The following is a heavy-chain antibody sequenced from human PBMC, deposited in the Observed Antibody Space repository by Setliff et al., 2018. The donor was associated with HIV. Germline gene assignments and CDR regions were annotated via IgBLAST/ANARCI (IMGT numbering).Heavy chain of an antibody. CDR2: IHTSGNT. D-gene: IGHD5-12*01. CDR3: ARDRIEFVAEDPNDVFDI. V-gene: IGHV4-4*07. Sequence: SETLSLTCTVSSGSISGYYWSWIRQPAGRGLEWIGRIHTSGNTNYNPSLRGRVTMSVDMSKNQFSLRLTSVSAADTAVYYCARDRIEFVAEDPNDVFDIWGQGTQVTVAS. CDR1: SGSISGYY. J-gene: IGHJ3*02.